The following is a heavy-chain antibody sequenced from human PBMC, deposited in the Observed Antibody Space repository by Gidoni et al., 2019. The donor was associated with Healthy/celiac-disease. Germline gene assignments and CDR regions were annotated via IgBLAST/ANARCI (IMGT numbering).Heavy chain of an antibody. J-gene: IGHJ4*02. Sequence: QLQLQESGPGLVKPSETLSLTCTVSGASISSSSYYWGWVRQPPGKGLEWIGSIYYSGSTYYNPSLKSRVTISVDTSKNQFSLKLSSVTAADTAVYYCARHVPSGLLKIDYWGQGTLVTVSS. V-gene: IGHV4-39*01. CDR2: IYYSGST. CDR1: GASISSSSYY. D-gene: IGHD3-22*01. CDR3: ARHVPSGLLKIDY.